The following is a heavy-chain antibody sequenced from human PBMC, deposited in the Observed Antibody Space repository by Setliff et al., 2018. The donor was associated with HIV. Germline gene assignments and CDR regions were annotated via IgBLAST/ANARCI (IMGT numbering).Heavy chain of an antibody. J-gene: IGHJ4*02. CDR1: GFTFNRAW. CDR3: TTDLGSGRFSWNNN. Sequence: LRLSCAASGFTFNRAWMSWVRQAPGKGLEWVGRIKSKTDGGTTDYASPVEGRFTISRDDSKNTLSLQMNSLKTEDTAIYYCTTDLGSGRFSWNNNWGQGTLVTVSS. V-gene: IGHV3-15*01. D-gene: IGHD1-26*01. CDR2: IKSKTDGGTT.